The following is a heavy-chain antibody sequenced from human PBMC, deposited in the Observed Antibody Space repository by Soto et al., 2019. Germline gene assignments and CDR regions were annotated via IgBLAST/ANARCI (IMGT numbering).Heavy chain of an antibody. CDR3: ARSGDNYNRLDY. D-gene: IGHD1-1*01. V-gene: IGHV3-11*06. Sequence: QVQLVESGGGLVKPGGSLRLSCEGSGFTFSDYYISWIRQAPGKGLEWISYSSNSGTFSRYADSVKGRFSISRDNTKNLLYLQMNSLRAEDAAVYYWARSGDNYNRLDYWGQGTPVTVSS. J-gene: IGHJ4*02. CDR1: GFTFSDYY. CDR2: SSNSGTFS.